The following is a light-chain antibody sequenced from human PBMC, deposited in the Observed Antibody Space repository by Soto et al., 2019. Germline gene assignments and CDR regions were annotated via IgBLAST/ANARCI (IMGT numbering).Light chain of an antibody. CDR1: QSLLHSNGYNY. Sequence: DSVMTQSPISLPVTPGEPASISCRSSQSLLHSNGYNYLDWYLQKPGQSPRLLIYLGSNRASGVPDRFSGSGSGTDFTLKISRVEAEDVGVYYCMQPLQSWTFGQGTKVDIK. J-gene: IGKJ1*01. CDR2: LGS. V-gene: IGKV2-28*01. CDR3: MQPLQSWT.